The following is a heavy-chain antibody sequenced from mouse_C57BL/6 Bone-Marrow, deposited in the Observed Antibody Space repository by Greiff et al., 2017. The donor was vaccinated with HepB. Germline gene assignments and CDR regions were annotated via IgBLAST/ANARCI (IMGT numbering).Heavy chain of an antibody. D-gene: IGHD1-1*02. V-gene: IGHV1-82*01. J-gene: IGHJ4*01. CDR2: IYPGDGDT. CDR3: ARRLWPYAMDY. CDR1: GYAFSSSW. Sequence: QVQLQQSGPELVKPGASVKISCKASGYAFSSSWMNWVKQRPGKGLEWIGRIYPGDGDTNYNGKFKGKATLTADKSSSTAYMQLSSLTSEDSAVYFCARRLWPYAMDYWGQGTSVTVSS.